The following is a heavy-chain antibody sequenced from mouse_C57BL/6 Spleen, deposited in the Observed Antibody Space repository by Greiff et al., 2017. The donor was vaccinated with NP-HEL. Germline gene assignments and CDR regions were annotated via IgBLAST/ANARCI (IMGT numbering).Heavy chain of an antibody. J-gene: IGHJ3*01. D-gene: IGHD2-4*01. CDR3: AREGGDYEGGFAY. V-gene: IGHV7-1*01. Sequence: EVQRVESGGGLVQSGRSLRLSCATSGFTFSDFYMEWVRQAPGKGLEWIAASRNKANDYTTEYSASVKGRFIVSRDTSQTILYLQMNALRAEDTAIYYWAREGGDYEGGFAYWGQGTLVTVSA. CDR1: GFTFSDFY. CDR2: SRNKANDYTT.